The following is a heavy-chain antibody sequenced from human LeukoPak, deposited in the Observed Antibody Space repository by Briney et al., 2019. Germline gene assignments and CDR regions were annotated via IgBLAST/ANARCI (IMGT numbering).Heavy chain of an antibody. CDR3: ARVHGPPASWYVGRYFDY. D-gene: IGHD6-13*01. CDR1: GFTFSSYW. J-gene: IGHJ4*02. V-gene: IGHV3-7*01. CDR2: IKQDGSEK. Sequence: GGSLRLSCAASGFTFSSYWMSWVRQAPGKGLEWVANIKQDGSEKYYVDSVKGRFTISRDNAKNSLYLQMNSLRAEDTAVYYCARVHGPPASWYVGRYFDYWGQGTLVTVSS.